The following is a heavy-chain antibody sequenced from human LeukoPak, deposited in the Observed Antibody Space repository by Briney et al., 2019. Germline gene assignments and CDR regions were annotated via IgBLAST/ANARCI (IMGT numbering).Heavy chain of an antibody. V-gene: IGHV4-39*01. CDR2: IYYSGYT. CDR1: GGSISSGSYY. J-gene: IGHJ5*02. D-gene: IGHD6-13*01. CDR3: ARPYSTDKREGWDR. Sequence: PSETLSLTCTVSGGSISSGSYYWGWIRQPPGKGLEWIGSIYYSGYTFYNPSLKSRVTVSVDTSKNQFSLKLSSVTAADTAVYFCARPYSTDKREGWDRWGQGTLVTVSS.